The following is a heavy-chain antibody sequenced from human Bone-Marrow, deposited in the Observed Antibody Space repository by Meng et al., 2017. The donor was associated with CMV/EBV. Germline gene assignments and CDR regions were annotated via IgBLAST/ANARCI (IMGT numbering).Heavy chain of an antibody. D-gene: IGHD3-3*01. CDR2: IGTAGDT. V-gene: IGHV3-13*01. CDR3: ARDYDFWSGYQRTMVYYYGMDV. Sequence: GGSLRLSCAASGFTFSSYDMHWVRQATGKGLEWVSAIGTAGDTYYPGSVKGRFTISRENAKNSLYLQMNSLRAGDTAVYYCARDYDFWSGYQRTMVYYYGMDVWGQGTTVTVSS. J-gene: IGHJ6*02. CDR1: GFTFSSYD.